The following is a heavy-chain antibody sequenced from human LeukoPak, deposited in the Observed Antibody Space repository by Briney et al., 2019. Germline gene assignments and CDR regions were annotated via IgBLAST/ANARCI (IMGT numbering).Heavy chain of an antibody. V-gene: IGHV3-21*01. D-gene: IGHD6-19*01. J-gene: IGHJ4*02. CDR3: ASIQNAADQWLHAY. CDR2: ISSSSSYI. CDR1: GFTFTSHA. Sequence: GGSLRLSCAASGFTFTSHAMSWVRQAPGKGLEWVSSISSSSSYIYYADSVKGRFTISRDNAKNSLYLQMNSLRAEDTAVYYCASIQNAADQWLHAYWGQGTLVTVSS.